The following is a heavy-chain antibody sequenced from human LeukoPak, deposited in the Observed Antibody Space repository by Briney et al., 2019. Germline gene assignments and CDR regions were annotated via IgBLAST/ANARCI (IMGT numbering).Heavy chain of an antibody. CDR3: ARDATTAVGWVYMDV. CDR2: ISSSGSTI. V-gene: IGHV3-48*03. D-gene: IGHD6-13*01. CDR1: GFTFSSYE. Sequence: PGGSLRLSCAASGFTFSSYEMNWVRQAPGKGMEWLSHISSSGSTIYYANSVKGRFTISRDNAKNSVYLQMNSLTAEDTALYYCARDATTAVGWVYMDVWGKGTTVTIPS. J-gene: IGHJ6*03.